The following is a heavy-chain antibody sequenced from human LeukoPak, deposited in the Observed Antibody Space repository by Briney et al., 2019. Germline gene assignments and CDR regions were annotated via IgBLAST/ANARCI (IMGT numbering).Heavy chain of an antibody. V-gene: IGHV3-30*02. Sequence: PGGSLTLSCAASGITFSTSGMHWLRQAPGQGLEWLTFIQYDESTKYYADSVKGRFTISRDNSKNTLYLQMNSLRAEDTAVYFCAREGGTVVAGTLDYWGQGTPVTVSS. CDR2: IQYDESTK. D-gene: IGHD6-19*01. J-gene: IGHJ4*02. CDR3: AREGGTVVAGTLDY. CDR1: GITFSTSG.